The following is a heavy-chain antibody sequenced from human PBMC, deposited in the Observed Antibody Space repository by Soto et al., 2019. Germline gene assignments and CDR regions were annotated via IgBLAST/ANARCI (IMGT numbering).Heavy chain of an antibody. Sequence: SETLSLTCTVSGGSISSSSYYWGWIRQPPGKGLEWIGSIYYSGSTYYNPSLKRRVTISVDTSKNQFSWKRSSVTAADTVVYYCAAGGGLPRYYWGQGTLVTVSS. CDR3: AAGGGLPRYY. D-gene: IGHD5-12*01. CDR2: IYYSGST. J-gene: IGHJ4*02. V-gene: IGHV4-39*01. CDR1: GGSISSSSYY.